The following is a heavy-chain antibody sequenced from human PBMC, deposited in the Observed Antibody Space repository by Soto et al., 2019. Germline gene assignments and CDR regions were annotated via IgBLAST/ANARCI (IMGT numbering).Heavy chain of an antibody. CDR3: ANPTLGYCSSTSCRRLDY. D-gene: IGHD2-2*01. CDR2: ISGSGGST. CDR1: GFTFSSYA. V-gene: IGHV3-23*01. Sequence: GGSLRLSCAASGFTFSSYAMSWVRQAPGKGLEWVSAISGSGGSTYYADSVKGRFTISRDNSKNTLYLQMNSLRAEDTAVYYCANPTLGYCSSTSCRRLDYWGQGTLVTVSS. J-gene: IGHJ4*02.